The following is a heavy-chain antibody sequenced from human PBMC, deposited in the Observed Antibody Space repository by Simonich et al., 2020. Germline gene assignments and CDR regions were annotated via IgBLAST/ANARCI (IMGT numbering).Heavy chain of an antibody. CDR3: ARHTVKSIAATNYYYGMDV. D-gene: IGHD6-13*01. J-gene: IGHJ6*02. CDR2: INHSGST. Sequence: QVQLQQWGAGLLKPSETLSLTCAVYGGSFSGYYWSWIRQPPGKGLEWIGEINHSGSTNNTPSLKSRVTISVDTSKNQFSLKLSSVTAADTAVYYCARHTVKSIAATNYYYGMDVWGQGTTVTVSS. CDR1: GGSFSGYY. V-gene: IGHV4-34*01.